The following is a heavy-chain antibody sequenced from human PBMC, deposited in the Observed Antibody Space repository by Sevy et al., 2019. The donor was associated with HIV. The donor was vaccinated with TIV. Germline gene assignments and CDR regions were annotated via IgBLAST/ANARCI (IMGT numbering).Heavy chain of an antibody. Sequence: ASVKVSCKASGYTFASEGISWVRQAPGQGLEWMGWIGAYNGNANSAQKLQGRVTMTTDTSTSTAYMALGSLGSDDTAIYYCARVPTYYYGSATYFESWGQGTLVTVSS. D-gene: IGHD3-10*01. V-gene: IGHV1-18*01. J-gene: IGHJ4*02. CDR3: ARVPTYYYGSATYFES. CDR2: IGAYNGNA. CDR1: GYTFASEG.